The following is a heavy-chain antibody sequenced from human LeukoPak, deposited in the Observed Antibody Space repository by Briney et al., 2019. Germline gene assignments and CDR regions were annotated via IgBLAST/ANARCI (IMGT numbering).Heavy chain of an antibody. CDR3: AKGGPAGSGFDY. D-gene: IGHD2-2*01. V-gene: IGHV3-23*01. J-gene: IGHJ4*02. CDR1: GFTFSSYA. CDR2: ISGSGGST. Sequence: QAGGSLRLSCAASGFTFSSYATSWVRQAPGKGLEWVSAISGSGGSTYYADSVKGRFTISRDNSKNTLYLQMNSLRAEDTDVYYCAKGGPAGSGFDYWGQGTLVTVSS.